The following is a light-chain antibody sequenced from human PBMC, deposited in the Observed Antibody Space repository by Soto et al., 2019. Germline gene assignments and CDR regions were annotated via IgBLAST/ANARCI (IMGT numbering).Light chain of an antibody. CDR3: LQLNTYPPT. J-gene: IGKJ1*01. CDR1: QGISTK. V-gene: IGKV1-9*01. CDR2: AAS. Sequence: DIQMTQSPSTLSASVGDRFTVTCLASQGISTKLAWYQRKPGKAPKFLIFAASTLQRGVPSRFSGSGSGTEFTLTISSLQAEDFATYYCLQLNTYPPTFGQGTKVDIK.